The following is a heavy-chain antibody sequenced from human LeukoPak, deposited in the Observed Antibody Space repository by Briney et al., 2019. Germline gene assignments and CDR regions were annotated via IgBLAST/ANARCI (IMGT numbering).Heavy chain of an antibody. V-gene: IGHV4-30-2*01. CDR3: ARDQDWFDP. J-gene: IGHJ5*02. CDR2: IYHSGST. Sequence: PSETLSLTCSVSGGSISSGDYFWTWIRQPPGKGLEWIGYIYHSGSTYYNPSLKSRVTISVDRSKNQFSLKLSSVTAADTAVYYCARDQDWFDPWGQGTLVTVSS. CDR1: GGSISSGDYF.